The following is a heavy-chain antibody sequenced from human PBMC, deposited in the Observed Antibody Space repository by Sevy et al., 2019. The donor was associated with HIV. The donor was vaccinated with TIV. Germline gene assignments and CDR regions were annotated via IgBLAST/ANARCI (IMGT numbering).Heavy chain of an antibody. CDR3: ARGTRGVVDS. V-gene: IGHV3-74*01. Sequence: GGSLRLSCAASGFTSNNFWLHGVRQAPGKGLVWVSRINSDGESTGYADFVKGRFTISRDNAKNTAYLQMNSLRADDTAIYYCARGTRGVVDSWGQGTLVTVSS. CDR2: INSDGEST. CDR1: GFTSNNFW. D-gene: IGHD3-10*01. J-gene: IGHJ4*02.